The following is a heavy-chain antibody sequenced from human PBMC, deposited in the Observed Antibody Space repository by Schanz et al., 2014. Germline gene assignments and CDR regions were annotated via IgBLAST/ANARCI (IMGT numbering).Heavy chain of an antibody. Sequence: QVQLQESGPGLVKPSETLSLTCTVSSASIRTYYWSWIRQPPGKGLEWIGYIYYSGSTTYNRSLKSRVTISVDTSKKQFSLNLSSVTAADTAVYYCARGRVVPAAPEFDYWGQGILVTVSS. D-gene: IGHD2-2*01. CDR2: IYYSGST. CDR1: SASIRTYY. J-gene: IGHJ4*02. CDR3: ARGRVVPAAPEFDY. V-gene: IGHV4-59*01.